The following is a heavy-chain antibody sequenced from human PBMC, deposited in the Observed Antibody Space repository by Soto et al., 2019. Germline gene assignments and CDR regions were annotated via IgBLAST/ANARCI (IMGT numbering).Heavy chain of an antibody. Sequence: HPGGSLRLSCAASGFTFSSYWMHWVRQAPGKGLVWVSRINSDGSSTTYGDSVKGRFTISRDNAKNTLYLQMNSLRAEDTAVYYCARDRAYLYDYSGGYYHDLMDVRRRGTTVTVSS. J-gene: IGHJ6*01. CDR2: INSDGSST. V-gene: IGHV3-74*03. D-gene: IGHD3-22*01. CDR1: GFTFSSYW. CDR3: ARDRAYLYDYSGGYYHDLMDV.